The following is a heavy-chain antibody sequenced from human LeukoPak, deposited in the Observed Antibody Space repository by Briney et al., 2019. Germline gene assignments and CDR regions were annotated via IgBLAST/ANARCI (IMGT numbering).Heavy chain of an antibody. CDR3: ARPKYYDILTGDYTVFDY. D-gene: IGHD3-9*01. CDR1: GYIFARHG. Sequence: GASVKVSCKASGYIFARHGLSWVRQAPGQGLEWMGWISAYNGNTNYAQRRQGRVTMTTDTSTSTAYMELRSLRSDDTAVYYCARPKYYDILTGDYTVFDYWGQGTLVTVSS. CDR2: ISAYNGNT. J-gene: IGHJ4*02. V-gene: IGHV1-18*01.